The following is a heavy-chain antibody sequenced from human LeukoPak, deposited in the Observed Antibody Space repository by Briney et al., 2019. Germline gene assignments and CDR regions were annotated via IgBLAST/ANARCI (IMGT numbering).Heavy chain of an antibody. CDR2: IYTSGST. D-gene: IGHD4-23*01. CDR3: ARNANYKAGGNSDGNAFDI. V-gene: IGHV4-61*02. Sequence: SETLSFTCTVSGGSISSGSYYWSWIRQPAGKGLEWIGRIYTSGSTNYNPSLKSRVTISVDTSKNQFSLKLSSVTAADTAVYYCARNANYKAGGNSDGNAFDIWGQGTMVTVSS. J-gene: IGHJ3*02. CDR1: GGSISSGSYY.